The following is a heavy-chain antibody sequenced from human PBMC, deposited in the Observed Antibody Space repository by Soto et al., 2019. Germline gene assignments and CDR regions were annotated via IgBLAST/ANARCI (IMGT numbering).Heavy chain of an antibody. CDR1: GFTFSDYY. J-gene: IGHJ4*02. CDR2: ITRSGSTI. D-gene: IGHD3-3*01. Sequence: GGSLRLSCAASGFTFSDYYISWIRQAPGKGQEWVSYITRSGSTIYHADSVKGRFTLSRNNAKNSLYLQRNSLSADDTAEYFCARENKEWVDAYYWGQGTLVTVSS. V-gene: IGHV3-11*01. CDR3: ARENKEWVDAYY.